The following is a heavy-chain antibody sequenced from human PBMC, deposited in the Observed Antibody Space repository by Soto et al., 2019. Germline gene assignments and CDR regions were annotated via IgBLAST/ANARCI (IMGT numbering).Heavy chain of an antibody. D-gene: IGHD3-22*01. Sequence: QVQLVESGGGVVQPGRSLRLSCAASGFTFSSYGMHWVRQAPGKGLEWVAVIWYDGSNKYYADSVKGRFTISRDNSKNTLYLQMNSLRAEDTAVYYCAREPITMMAGDYFDYWGQGTLVTVSS. CDR1: GFTFSSYG. J-gene: IGHJ4*02. CDR3: AREPITMMAGDYFDY. V-gene: IGHV3-33*01. CDR2: IWYDGSNK.